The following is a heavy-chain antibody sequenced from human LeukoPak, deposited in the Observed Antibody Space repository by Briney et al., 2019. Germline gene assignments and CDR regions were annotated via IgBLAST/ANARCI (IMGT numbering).Heavy chain of an antibody. CDR2: IYHSGNT. Sequence: QPSETLSLTCTVSGGSISSYYWSWIRQPPGKGLEWIGFIYHSGNTNYNPSLASRVTLSLDTSKTQLSLRLTSVTAADTAVYYCAREEGIAAAGALEYWGQGILVTVSS. CDR1: GGSISSYY. D-gene: IGHD6-13*01. V-gene: IGHV4-59*01. J-gene: IGHJ4*02. CDR3: AREEGIAAAGALEY.